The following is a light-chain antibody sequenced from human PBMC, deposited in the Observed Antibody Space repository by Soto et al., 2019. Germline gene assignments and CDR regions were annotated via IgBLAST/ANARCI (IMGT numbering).Light chain of an antibody. J-gene: IGKJ2*01. CDR1: QTINAY. CDR3: QHLRDYQPT. V-gene: IGKV1-9*01. Sequence: DIQLTQSPSFLSASVGDRATVTCRASQTINAYVAWFQQKEGKVPELLIYPASTLQGGVPSRFSGHGSGTDFTLTISSLQPEDFANYYCQHLRDYQPTFGRGTKVEI. CDR2: PAS.